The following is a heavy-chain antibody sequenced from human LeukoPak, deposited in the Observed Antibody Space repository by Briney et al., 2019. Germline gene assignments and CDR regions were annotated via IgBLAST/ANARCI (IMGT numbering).Heavy chain of an antibody. CDR3: ARHTYWGYQVS. V-gene: IGHV4-39*01. D-gene: IGHD2-8*02. J-gene: IGHJ5*02. CDR1: GGSISSPSYS. Sequence: SETLSLTCTVSGGSISSPSYSWGRIRQPPGKGLGWIGSFYYSDTTYYNPSFKSRVTISVDASKNQSSLKLSSVTAADTAVYYCARHTYWGYQVSWGQGSLVIVSS. CDR2: FYYSDTT.